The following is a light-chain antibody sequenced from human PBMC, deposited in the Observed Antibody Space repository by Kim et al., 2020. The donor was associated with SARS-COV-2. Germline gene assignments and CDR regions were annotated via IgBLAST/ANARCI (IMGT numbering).Light chain of an antibody. Sequence: PASISCKSSQSLLHSDGKTNLYWYLQKPGESPHLLIYEVSNRFSGVPDRFSGSGSERDFTLKISRVEAEDVGVYYCMQGIQLPITFGQGTRLEIK. CDR1: QSLLHSDGKTN. CDR2: EVS. CDR3: MQGIQLPIT. J-gene: IGKJ5*01. V-gene: IGKV2-29*03.